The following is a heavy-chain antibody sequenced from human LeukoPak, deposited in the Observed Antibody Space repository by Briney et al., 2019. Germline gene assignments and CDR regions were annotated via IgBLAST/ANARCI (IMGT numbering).Heavy chain of an antibody. CDR3: ARVYYSSSYDYWYFNL. V-gene: IGHV4-61*05. D-gene: IGHD6-13*01. J-gene: IGHJ2*01. CDR1: SGSISTSNYY. CDR2: IYYSGNT. Sequence: SETLSLTCTVSSGSISTSNYYWGWVRQPPGKALEWIGNIYYSGNTNYNPSLKSRLTISIDTSKNQFSLKLSSVTAADTAVYYCARVYYSSSYDYWYFNLWGRGTLVTVSS.